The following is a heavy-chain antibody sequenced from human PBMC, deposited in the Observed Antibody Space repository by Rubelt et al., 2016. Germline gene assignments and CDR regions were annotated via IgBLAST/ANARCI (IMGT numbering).Heavy chain of an antibody. V-gene: IGHV1-2*06. CDR2: INPNIGGT. D-gene: IGHD3-16*01. CDR3: AREGDYYYGMDV. CDR1: GYSFSSYA. J-gene: IGHJ6*02. Sequence: QVQLVQSGSALKDPGASVTVSCKASGYSFSSYAMNWVRQAPGQRLEWMGRINPNIGGTNYAQKFQGRVTMTRDTSISTAYMELSRLRSDDTAVYYCAREGDYYYGMDVWGQGTTVTVSS.